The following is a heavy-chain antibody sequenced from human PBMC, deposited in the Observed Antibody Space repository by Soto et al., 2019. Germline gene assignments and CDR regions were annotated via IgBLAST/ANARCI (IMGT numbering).Heavy chain of an antibody. CDR1: EDTLSSYA. CDR2: IIPFSGTA. CDR3: VREGYYESSGYYPGWFDP. J-gene: IGHJ5*02. D-gene: IGHD3-22*01. Sequence: QVQLVQSGAEVQKPGSSVKVSCKASEDTLSSYAISWVRQAPGQGLEWMGGIIPFSGTANYAQKFQGRVTMTADKTTSTAYMELSSLRSEDTAVDYGVREGYYESSGYYPGWFDPWGQGTLVTVSS. V-gene: IGHV1-69*06.